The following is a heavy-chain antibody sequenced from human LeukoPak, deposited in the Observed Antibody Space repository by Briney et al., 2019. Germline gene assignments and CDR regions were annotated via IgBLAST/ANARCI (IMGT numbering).Heavy chain of an antibody. D-gene: IGHD3-9*01. CDR3: AKFSLRYFDWLIFIGY. CDR2: ISGSGGST. V-gene: IGHV3-23*01. Sequence: GGSLRLSCAASGFTFSSYAMSWVRQAPGKGLEWVSAISGSGGSTYYADSVKGRFTISRDNSKNTLYLQMNSLRAEDTAVYYCAKFSLRYFDWLIFIGYWGQGTLVTVSS. CDR1: GFTFSSYA. J-gene: IGHJ4*02.